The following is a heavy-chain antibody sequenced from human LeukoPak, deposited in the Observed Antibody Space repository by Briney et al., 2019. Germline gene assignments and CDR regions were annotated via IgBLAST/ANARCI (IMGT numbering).Heavy chain of an antibody. CDR2: IYYSGST. CDR3: ARDRSDSSGWYYFDY. D-gene: IGHD6-19*01. CDR1: GGSISSYY. J-gene: IGHJ4*02. Sequence: PETLSLTCTVSGGSISSYYWSWIRQPPGKGLEWIGYIYYSGSTNYNPSLKSRVTISVDTSKNQFSLKLNSVTAADTAVYYCARDRSDSSGWYYFDYWGQGTLVTVSS. V-gene: IGHV4-59*01.